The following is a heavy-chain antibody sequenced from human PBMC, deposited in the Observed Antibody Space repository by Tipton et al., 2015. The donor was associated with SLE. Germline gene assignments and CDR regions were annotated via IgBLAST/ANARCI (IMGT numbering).Heavy chain of an antibody. D-gene: IGHD1-26*01. CDR3: ARDNRWYGSGSYHDAFDI. CDR1: GGSISSGSYY. Sequence: TLSLTCTVSGGSISSGSYYWSWIRQPAGKGLEWIGRIYTSGSTNYNPSLKSRVTISVDTSKNQFFLKLSSVTAADTAVYYCARDNRWYGSGSYHDAFDIWGQGTMVTVSS. J-gene: IGHJ3*02. CDR2: IYTSGST. V-gene: IGHV4-61*02.